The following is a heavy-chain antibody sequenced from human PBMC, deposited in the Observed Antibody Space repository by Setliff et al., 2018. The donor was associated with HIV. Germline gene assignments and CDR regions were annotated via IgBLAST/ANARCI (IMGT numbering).Heavy chain of an antibody. CDR2: IIPIFGTA. V-gene: IGHV1-69*13. J-gene: IGHJ6*02. D-gene: IGHD3-10*01. CDR1: GGTFSVYG. Sequence: SVKVSCKASGGTFSVYGVSWLRQAPGQGLEWVGGIIPIFGTANYAQKFQGRVTITADESTSTAYMELSSLRSEDTAVYYCARGGYYSGSGMNYHYYGLDVWGQGTTVTVSS. CDR3: ARGGYYSGSGMNYHYYGLDV.